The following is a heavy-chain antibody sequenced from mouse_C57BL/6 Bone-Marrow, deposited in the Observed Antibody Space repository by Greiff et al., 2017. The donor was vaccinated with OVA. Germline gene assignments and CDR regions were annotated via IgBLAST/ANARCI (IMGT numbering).Heavy chain of an antibody. V-gene: IGHV14-4*01. CDR3: TVNYDDDYLGYWW. Sequence: EVKLVESGAELVRPGASVKLSCTASGFNIKDDYMHWVKQRPEQGLEWIGWIDPENGDTEYASKFQGKATITADTSSNTAYLQLSSLTSEDTAVYYCTVNYDDDYLGYWWWGQGTTLTVSA. J-gene: IGHJ2*01. CDR1: GFNIKDDY. D-gene: IGHD2-3*01. CDR2: IDPENGDT.